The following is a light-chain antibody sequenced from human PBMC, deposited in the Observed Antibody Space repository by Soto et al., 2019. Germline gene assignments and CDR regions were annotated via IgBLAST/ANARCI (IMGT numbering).Light chain of an antibody. Sequence: EIVLTQSPATLSLSPGERATLSCRASQSVSSYLAWYQQKPGQAPRLLIYDASNRATGIPARFSGSGSGTDFTLTISSLEPEDFAVYYCQQRSNFGPGTKVDNK. V-gene: IGKV3-11*01. J-gene: IGKJ3*01. CDR1: QSVSSY. CDR3: QQRSN. CDR2: DAS.